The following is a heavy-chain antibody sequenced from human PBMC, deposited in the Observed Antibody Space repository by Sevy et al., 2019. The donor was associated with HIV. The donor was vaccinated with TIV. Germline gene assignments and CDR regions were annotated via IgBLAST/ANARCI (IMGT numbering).Heavy chain of an antibody. CDR3: ARGACSGGSCYSMDPTPFDY. Sequence: SETLSLTCAVYGGSFSGYYWSWIRQPPGEGLEWIGEINHSGSTNYNPSLKSRVTISVDTSKNQFSLKLSSVTAADTAVYYCARGACSGGSCYSMDPTPFDYWGQGTLVTVSS. J-gene: IGHJ4*02. CDR2: INHSGST. CDR1: GGSFSGYY. D-gene: IGHD2-15*01. V-gene: IGHV4-34*01.